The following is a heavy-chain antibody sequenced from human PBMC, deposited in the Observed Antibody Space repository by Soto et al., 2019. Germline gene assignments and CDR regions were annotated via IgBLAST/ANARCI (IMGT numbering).Heavy chain of an antibody. CDR2: INSDSSTI. V-gene: IGHV3-48*04. CDR1: GFMFSVYT. Sequence: PGGSLRLSCAGSGFMFSVYTMNWVRQAPGKGLEWVSSINSDSSTIYHADSVKGRFTISRDNAKNSLFLQMNSLRPEDTALYYCAKDVKWGGMTTIHYFDSWGQGTQVTVSS. J-gene: IGHJ4*02. CDR3: AKDVKWGGMTTIHYFDS. D-gene: IGHD2-21*02.